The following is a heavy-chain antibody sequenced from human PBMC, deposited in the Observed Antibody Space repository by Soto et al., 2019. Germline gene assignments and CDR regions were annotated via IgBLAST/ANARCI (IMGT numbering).Heavy chain of an antibody. CDR2: IYYSGST. V-gene: IGHV4-59*01. CDR1: GGSISSYY. D-gene: IGHD4-17*01. Sequence: QVQLQESGPGLVKPSETLSLTCTVSGGSISSYYWSWIRQPPGKGLEWIGYIYYSGSTNYNPSLKRRFTISVDTSKNQVSLKLSSVTAADTAVYYCSSGTTVTAVDYWGQGTLVTVSS. J-gene: IGHJ4*02. CDR3: SSGTTVTAVDY.